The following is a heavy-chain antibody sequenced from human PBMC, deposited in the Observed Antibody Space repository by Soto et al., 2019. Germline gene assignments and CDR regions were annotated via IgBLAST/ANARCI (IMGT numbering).Heavy chain of an antibody. CDR3: AKECGGDFYGYYALDV. Sequence: QVQLQQSGPGLVKPSQTLSLTCTVSGVSISTGSYYWSWIRQHPGKGPECIGHMYYSGSTYYNPSLSSRVSMSVDASKNQFSLKLSSMTAANTAVHYCAKECGGDFYGYYALDVWGQGTTVTVSS. J-gene: IGHJ6*02. V-gene: IGHV4-31*03. CDR1: GVSISTGSYY. CDR2: MYYSGST. D-gene: IGHD2-21*02.